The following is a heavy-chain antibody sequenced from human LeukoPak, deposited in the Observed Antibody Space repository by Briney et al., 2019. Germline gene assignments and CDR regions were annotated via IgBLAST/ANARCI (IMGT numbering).Heavy chain of an antibody. CDR2: IYYSGST. CDR3: ARDLSVCSGGSCPDADAFDI. V-gene: IGHV4-39*07. Sequence: PSETLSLTCTVSGGSISSSSYYWGWIRQPPGKGLEWIGSIYYSGSTYYNPSLKSRVTISVDTSKNQFSMKLSSVTAADTAVYYCARDLSVCSGGSCPDADAFDIWGQGTMVTVSS. CDR1: GGSISSSSYY. D-gene: IGHD2-15*01. J-gene: IGHJ3*02.